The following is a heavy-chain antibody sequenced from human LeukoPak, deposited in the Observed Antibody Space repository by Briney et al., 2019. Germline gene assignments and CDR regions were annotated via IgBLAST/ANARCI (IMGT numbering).Heavy chain of an antibody. Sequence: PGGSLRLSCAASGFTFSSYEMNWVRQAPGKGLEWVSYISSSGSTIYYADSVRGRFTISRDNAENSLYLQMNSLRAEDTAVYYCASFWGYCSSTSCYSWFDPWGQGTLVTVSS. D-gene: IGHD2-2*01. CDR3: ASFWGYCSSTSCYSWFDP. CDR2: ISSSGSTI. J-gene: IGHJ5*02. V-gene: IGHV3-48*03. CDR1: GFTFSSYE.